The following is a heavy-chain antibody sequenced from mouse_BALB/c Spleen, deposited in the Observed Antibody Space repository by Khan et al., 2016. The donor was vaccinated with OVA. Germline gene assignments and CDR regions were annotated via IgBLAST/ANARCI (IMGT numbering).Heavy chain of an antibody. V-gene: IGHV3-2*02. CDR2: ITYSGST. CDR1: GYSITSDYA. J-gene: IGHJ4*01. Sequence: EVQLQESGPGLVKPSQSLSLTCTVTGYSITSDYAWNWIRQFPGNKLEWLGYITYSGSTSYHPSLKSRISITRDTSKNQFFLQLNSVTTDDTATYYCAGGRTNWGQGTSVTVSS. CDR3: AGGRTN.